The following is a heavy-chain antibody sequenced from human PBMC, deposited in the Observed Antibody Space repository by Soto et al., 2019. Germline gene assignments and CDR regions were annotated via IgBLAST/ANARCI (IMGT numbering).Heavy chain of an antibody. CDR2: IIPIFGTA. CDR1: GATFTSSA. CDR3: AREYKAPNSSGGPDYFDY. D-gene: IGHD6-19*01. V-gene: IGHV1-69*13. J-gene: IGHJ4*02. Sequence: ASVKVSSKSSGATFTSSAMSWVRQAPGQGLEWMGGIIPIFGTANCAQKFQGRVTITADESTSTAYMELSSLRSEDTAVYYCAREYKAPNSSGGPDYFDYWGQGTLVTVSS.